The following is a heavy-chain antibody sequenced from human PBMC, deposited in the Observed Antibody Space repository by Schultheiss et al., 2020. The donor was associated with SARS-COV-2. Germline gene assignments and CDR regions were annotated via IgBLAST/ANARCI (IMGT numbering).Heavy chain of an antibody. CDR2: IIPILGIA. Sequence: SVKVSCKASGGTFSSYTISWVRQAPGQGLEWMGRIIPILGIANYAQKFQGRVTITADKSTSTAYMELSSLRSEDTAVYYCARACSSTSCYFDYWGQGTLVTVSS. V-gene: IGHV1-69*02. J-gene: IGHJ4*02. CDR3: ARACSSTSCYFDY. CDR1: GGTFSSYT. D-gene: IGHD2-2*01.